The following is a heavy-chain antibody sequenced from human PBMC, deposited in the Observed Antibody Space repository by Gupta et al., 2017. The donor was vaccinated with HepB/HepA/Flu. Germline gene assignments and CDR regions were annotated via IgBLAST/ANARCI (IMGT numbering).Heavy chain of an antibody. Sequence: EVQLVESGGGLVQPGGSLRLSCAASGFTFSSYEMNWVRQAPGKGLEWVSYISSSGSTIYYADSVKGRFTISRDNAKNSLYLQMNSLRAEDTAVYYCARDLSQHYYDSSGYEGGDYWGQGTLVTVSS. CDR2: ISSSGSTI. V-gene: IGHV3-48*03. J-gene: IGHJ4*02. CDR3: ARDLSQHYYDSSGYEGGDY. D-gene: IGHD3-22*01. CDR1: GFTFSSYE.